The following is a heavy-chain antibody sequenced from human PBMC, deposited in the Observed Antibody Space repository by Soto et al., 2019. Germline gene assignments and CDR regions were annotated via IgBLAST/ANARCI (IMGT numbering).Heavy chain of an antibody. CDR1: GYTFTGYY. J-gene: IGHJ6*02. D-gene: IGHD3-22*01. CDR3: ARSTYYYDSGGYYYYYYGMDV. Sequence: ASVKVSCKASGYTFTGYYMHWVRQAPGQGLEWMGWINPNSGGTNYAQKFQGWVTMTRDTSISTAYMELSRLRSDDTAVYYCARSTYYYDSGGYYYYYYGMDVWGQGTTVTVSS. V-gene: IGHV1-2*04. CDR2: INPNSGGT.